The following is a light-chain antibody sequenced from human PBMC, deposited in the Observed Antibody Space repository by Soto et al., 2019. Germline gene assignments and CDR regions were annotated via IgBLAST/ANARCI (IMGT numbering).Light chain of an antibody. CDR1: SSNIGAGYD. CDR2: DNN. CDR3: QSYDTRLSGSV. V-gene: IGLV1-40*01. Sequence: QSVLTQPPSVSGAPGQRVTISCTGTSSNIGAGYDVIWYQQLPGTAPKLLIFDNNSRSSGVPDRFSASKSGTSASLAVAGLQAEDEADYHCQSYDTRLSGSVFGGGTKLTVL. J-gene: IGLJ3*02.